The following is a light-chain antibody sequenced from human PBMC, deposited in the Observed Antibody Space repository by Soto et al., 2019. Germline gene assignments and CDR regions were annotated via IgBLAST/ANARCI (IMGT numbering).Light chain of an antibody. CDR2: GAS. CDR3: QQYGSSPRT. CDR1: QSVSSN. V-gene: IGKV3-20*01. J-gene: IGKJ1*01. Sequence: ENVLTQSPGTLSLSPGERPTLSCRASQSVSSNLAWYQQKPGQAPRLLIYGASTRATGIPARFTGSGSGTDFTLTITTLEPEDFAVYYCQQYGSSPRTFGLGTKVDI.